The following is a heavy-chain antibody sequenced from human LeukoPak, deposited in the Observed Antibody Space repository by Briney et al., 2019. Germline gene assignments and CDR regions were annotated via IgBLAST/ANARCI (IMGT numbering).Heavy chain of an antibody. CDR3: ASSYSGYDYTRVGYYYYMDV. J-gene: IGHJ6*03. D-gene: IGHD5-12*01. CDR2: INYSGST. CDR1: GGSISSYY. Sequence: SQTLSLTCTVSGGSISSYYWSWIRQPPGKGLEWIGYINYSGSTNYNPSLKSRVTISVDTSKNQFSLKLSSVTAADTAVYYCASSYSGYDYTRVGYYYYMDVWGKGTTVTVSS. V-gene: IGHV4-59*01.